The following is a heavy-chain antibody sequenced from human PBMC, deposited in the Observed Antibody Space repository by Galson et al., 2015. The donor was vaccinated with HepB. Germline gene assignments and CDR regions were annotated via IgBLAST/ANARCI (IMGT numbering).Heavy chain of an antibody. CDR1: GYTFTNFY. D-gene: IGHD3-9*01. CDR3: ARDLYDILTGSRLRGYDHFGMGV. CDR2: VNPNSGAT. V-gene: IGHV1-2*02. J-gene: IGHJ6*02. Sequence: SVKVSCKASGYTFTNFYIHWVRQVPGQGPECMGWVNPNSGATTNTPKFQDRLTMTRDTSLRTVYMELNRLTSDDTAVYYCARDLYDILTGSRLRGYDHFGMGVWGQGTTVTVSS.